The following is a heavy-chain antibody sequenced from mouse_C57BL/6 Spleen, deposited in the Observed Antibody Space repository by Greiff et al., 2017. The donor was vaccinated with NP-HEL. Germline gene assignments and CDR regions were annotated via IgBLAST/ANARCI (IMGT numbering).Heavy chain of an antibody. CDR3: ARDRAYSNYAMDY. Sequence: EVKLMESGGGLVKPGGSLKLSCAASGFTFSSYAMSWVRQTPEKRLEWVATISDGGSYTYYPDNVKGRFTISRDNAKNNLYLQMSHLKSEDTAMYYCARDRAYSNYAMDYWGQGTSVTVSS. J-gene: IGHJ4*01. V-gene: IGHV5-4*01. CDR2: ISDGGSYT. CDR1: GFTFSSYA. D-gene: IGHD2-5*01.